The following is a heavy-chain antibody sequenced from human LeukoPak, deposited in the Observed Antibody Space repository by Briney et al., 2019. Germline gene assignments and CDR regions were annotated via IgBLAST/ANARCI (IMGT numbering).Heavy chain of an antibody. CDR3: ARHRSGGSQDDAFDI. V-gene: IGHV1-2*02. CDR2: INANTGGT. CDR1: GYTFTGYY. J-gene: IGHJ3*02. Sequence: ASVKVSCKASGYTFTGYYMHWVRQAPGQGLEWMGWINANTGGTNYAQKIQGRVTMTRDTSISTAYMELSRLRSDDTAVYYCARHRSGGSQDDAFDIWGQGTMVTVSS. D-gene: IGHD2-15*01.